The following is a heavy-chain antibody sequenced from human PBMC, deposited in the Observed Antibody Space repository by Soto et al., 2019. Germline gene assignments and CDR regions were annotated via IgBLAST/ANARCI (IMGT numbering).Heavy chain of an antibody. CDR3: VRDGTKTLRDWFDP. CDR1: GASIRGFS. D-gene: IGHD1-1*01. CDR2: IYVTGST. J-gene: IGHJ5*02. Sequence: SETLALTCTVSGASIRGFSWSWIRKGAGKGLEWIGRIYVTGSTDCNPYLWSRAMMSVYTSKKQFALNLRSVTAADTGVYYCVRDGTKTLRDWFDPWGQGMSVTVSS. V-gene: IGHV4-4*07.